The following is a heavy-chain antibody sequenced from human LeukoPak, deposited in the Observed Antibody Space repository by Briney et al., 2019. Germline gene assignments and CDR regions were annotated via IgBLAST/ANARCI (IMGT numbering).Heavy chain of an antibody. Sequence: GGSLRLSCAASGFTFSSYGMHWVRQAPGKGLEWVAVISYDGSNKYYADSVKGRFTISRDNSKNTLYLQMNSLRAEDTAVYYCAKIRGSTVVYYFDYWGQGTLVTVSS. CDR1: GFTFSSYG. CDR2: ISYDGSNK. V-gene: IGHV3-30*18. CDR3: AKIRGSTVVYYFDY. J-gene: IGHJ4*02. D-gene: IGHD4-23*01.